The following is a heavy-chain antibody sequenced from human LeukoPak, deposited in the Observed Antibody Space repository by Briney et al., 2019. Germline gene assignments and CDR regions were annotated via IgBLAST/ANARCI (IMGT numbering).Heavy chain of an antibody. V-gene: IGHV3-21*01. J-gene: IGHJ4*02. Sequence: GGSLRLSCAASGFTFSTYSMNWVRQAPGKGLGWVSSISSSSSSIYYADSVKGRFTISRDNAKDSLHLQMNSLRAEDTAVYYCVRQYCSSTSCSVSDYWGQGTPVTVSS. CDR3: VRQYCSSTSCSVSDY. D-gene: IGHD2-2*01. CDR1: GFTFSTYS. CDR2: ISSSSSSI.